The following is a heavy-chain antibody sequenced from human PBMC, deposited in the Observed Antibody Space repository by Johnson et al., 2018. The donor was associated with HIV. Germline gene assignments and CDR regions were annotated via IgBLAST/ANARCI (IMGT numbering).Heavy chain of an antibody. CDR2: IYGAGRT. CDR3: ARGGVWFGTIEAFDI. D-gene: IGHD3-10*01. J-gene: IGHJ3*02. Sequence: VQLVESGGGLIQPGGSLRLSCAASGFTVSNNYMSWVRQAPGTGLAWVSVIYGAGRTYYADSVTGRCTISRDNSNNTLYLQMNSLRADDTAVYYCARGGVWFGTIEAFDIWGQGTLVTVSS. CDR1: GFTVSNNY. V-gene: IGHV3-53*01.